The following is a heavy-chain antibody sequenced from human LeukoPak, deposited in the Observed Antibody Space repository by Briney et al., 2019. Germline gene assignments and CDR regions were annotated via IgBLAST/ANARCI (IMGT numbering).Heavy chain of an antibody. V-gene: IGHV3-7*03. CDR2: IQQDGSQK. J-gene: IGHJ4*02. CDR3: AKGLTIAAAGTGFDY. Sequence: GGSLRLSCVASGSTFNNYWMTWVRQAPGKGLEWVANIQQDGSQKTYVDSVRGRFTISRDNAKNSLYLQMNSVRAEDTAVYYCAKGLTIAAAGTGFDYWGQGTLVTVSS. CDR1: GSTFNNYW. D-gene: IGHD6-13*01.